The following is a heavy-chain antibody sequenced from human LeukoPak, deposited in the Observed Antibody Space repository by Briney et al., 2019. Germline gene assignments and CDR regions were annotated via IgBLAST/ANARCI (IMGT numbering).Heavy chain of an antibody. CDR2: IYYSGNT. V-gene: IGHV4-39*01. J-gene: IGHJ2*01. CDR1: GGSISSSSYY. CDR3: ARQSVFWYFDL. D-gene: IGHD3-16*01. Sequence: SETLSLTCTVSGGSISSSSYYWGWIRQPPGKGLEWIAIIYYSGNTYYNPSFKSRVTISVDTSKNQFSLKPSSVTAADTAVYYCARQSVFWYFDLWGRGTLVTVSS.